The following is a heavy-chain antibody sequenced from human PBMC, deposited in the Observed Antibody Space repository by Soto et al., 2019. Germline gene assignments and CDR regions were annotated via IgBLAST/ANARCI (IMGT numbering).Heavy chain of an antibody. J-gene: IGHJ4*02. D-gene: IGHD2-21*01. CDR1: EFTFSRYW. Sequence: EVQLVESGGGLVQPGGSLRLSCAASEFTFSRYWMSWVRQAPGKGLEWVANINLDGSEKNYVDSVKGRFTISRDNAKNSLYLQMNSLRAEDTAVYYCARVTPEVVIIDYWGQGTLVTVSS. CDR2: INLDGSEK. V-gene: IGHV3-7*01. CDR3: ARVTPEVVIIDY.